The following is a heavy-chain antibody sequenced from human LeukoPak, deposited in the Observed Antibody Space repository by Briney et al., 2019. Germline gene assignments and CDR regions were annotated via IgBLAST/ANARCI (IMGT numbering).Heavy chain of an antibody. J-gene: IGHJ4*02. CDR3: ARGVYYNDFWSGYWEN. V-gene: IGHV1-8*01. CDR2: MNPNSGNT. Sequence: ASVKVSCKASGYTFTSYDINWVRQATGQGLEWMGWMNPNSGNTGYAQKFQGRVTMTRNTSISTAYMELSSLRSEDTAVYYCARGVYYNDFWSGYWENWGQGTLVTVSS. D-gene: IGHD3-3*01. CDR1: GYTFTSYD.